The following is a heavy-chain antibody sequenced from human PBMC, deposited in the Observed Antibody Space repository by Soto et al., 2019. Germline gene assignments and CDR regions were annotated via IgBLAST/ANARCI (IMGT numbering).Heavy chain of an antibody. V-gene: IGHV3-11*01. CDR1: GFTFSDYY. Sequence: QVQLVESGGGLVKPGGSLRLSCAASGFTFSDYYMGWIRQAPGKGLEWVSYISSSGSTIYYADSVKGRFTISRDNAKNSLYLQMNSLRAEDTAVYYCARVGSGSYYNSFYYYYYGMDVWGQGTTVTVSS. D-gene: IGHD3-10*01. CDR2: ISSSGSTI. J-gene: IGHJ6*02. CDR3: ARVGSGSYYNSFYYYYYGMDV.